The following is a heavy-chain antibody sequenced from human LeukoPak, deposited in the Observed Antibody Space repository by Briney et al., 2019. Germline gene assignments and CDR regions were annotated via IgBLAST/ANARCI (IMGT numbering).Heavy chain of an antibody. CDR3: VKDLRSDFMGVLSRYLSY. V-gene: IGHV3-74*01. Sequence: QPGGSLRLSCAASGFTFSTYWMHWVRQAPGKGLVWVSRINPDGSRTDYADSVKGRFTISRDNSKSTLYLQMSSLRAEDTAVYLCVKDLRSDFMGVLSRYLSYWGQGTLVTVSS. CDR2: INPDGSRT. D-gene: IGHD2/OR15-2a*01. J-gene: IGHJ4*02. CDR1: GFTFSTYW.